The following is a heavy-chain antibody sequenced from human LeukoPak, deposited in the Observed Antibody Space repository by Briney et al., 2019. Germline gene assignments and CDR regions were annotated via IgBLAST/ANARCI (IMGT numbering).Heavy chain of an antibody. D-gene: IGHD3-10*01. CDR1: GGSISSSSYY. CDR2: IYYSGSS. CDR3: ARERRVVRDFDY. V-gene: IGHV4-39*02. J-gene: IGHJ4*02. Sequence: NTSETLSLTCTVSGGSISSSSYYWGWIRQPPGKGLEWIGSIYYSGSSYYNPSLKGRVTISVDTSKNQFSLKLSSVTAADTAVYYCARERRVVRDFDYWGQGTLVTVSS.